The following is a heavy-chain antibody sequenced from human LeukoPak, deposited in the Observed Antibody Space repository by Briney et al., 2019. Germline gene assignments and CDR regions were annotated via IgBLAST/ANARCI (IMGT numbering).Heavy chain of an antibody. CDR1: GFTLSSYW. CDR2: IKEDGSKK. CDR3: ATALVRDPPG. J-gene: IGHJ4*02. D-gene: IGHD3-10*01. V-gene: IGHV3-7*01. Sequence: GRSLTLACAASGFTLSSYWMDWVRQAPGKVLEWVANIKEDGSKKDYADSVKGRFSISRDNAKNSLYLQMNSLRAEDTVVYYCATALVRDPPGWGEGTLVLVFS.